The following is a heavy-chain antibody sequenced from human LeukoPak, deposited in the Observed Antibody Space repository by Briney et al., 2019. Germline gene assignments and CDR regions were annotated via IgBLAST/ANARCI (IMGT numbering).Heavy chain of an antibody. V-gene: IGHV3-74*01. CDR2: INTAGSNT. Sequence: KAGGSLRLSCAASGFTFSSYWMHWVRQAPGKGLVWVSRINTAGSNTAYADSVKGRFTISRDNARNTLHLQMNSLRAEDTAVYYCAALPFCGGDCYPYYFDYWGQGTLVTVSS. J-gene: IGHJ4*02. CDR3: AALPFCGGDCYPYYFDY. CDR1: GFTFSSYW. D-gene: IGHD2-21*01.